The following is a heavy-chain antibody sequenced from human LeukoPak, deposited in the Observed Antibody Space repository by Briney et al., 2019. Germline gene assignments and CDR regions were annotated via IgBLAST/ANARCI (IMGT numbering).Heavy chain of an antibody. Sequence: PGRSLRLSCAASGFTFSSYGMHWVRQAPGQELDWVAFTSYDGTKNYYADSVKGRFTISRDNSKNTLFLQMNSLRPEDTAVYYCARLGEDSYGYQTDFDYWGQGTLVTVSS. CDR1: GFTFSSYG. J-gene: IGHJ4*02. CDR3: ARLGEDSYGYQTDFDY. D-gene: IGHD5-18*01. CDR2: TSYDGTKN. V-gene: IGHV3-30*03.